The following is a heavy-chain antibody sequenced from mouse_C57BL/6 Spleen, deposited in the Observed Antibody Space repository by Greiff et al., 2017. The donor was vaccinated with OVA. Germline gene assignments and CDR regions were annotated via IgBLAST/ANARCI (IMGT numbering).Heavy chain of an antibody. CDR1: GFTFSDYG. CDR2: ISSGSSTI. V-gene: IGHV5-17*01. Sequence: EVKLMESGGGLVKPGGSLKLSCAASGFTFSDYGMHWVRQAPEKGLEWVAYISSGSSTIYYADTVKGRFTISRDNAKNTLFLQMTSLRSEDTAMYYCARSLNYGNAMDYWGQGTSVTVSS. D-gene: IGHD1-1*01. CDR3: ARSLNYGNAMDY. J-gene: IGHJ4*01.